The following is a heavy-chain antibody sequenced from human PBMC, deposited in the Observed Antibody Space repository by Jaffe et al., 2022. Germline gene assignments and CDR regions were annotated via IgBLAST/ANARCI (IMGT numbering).Heavy chain of an antibody. Sequence: EVQLVESGGGLVQPGRSLRLSCTASGFTFGDYAMSWVRQAPGKGLEWVGFIRSKAYGGTTEYAASVKGRFTISRDDSKSIAYLQMNSLKTEDTAVYYCTRIKGADSGYEEYFQHWGQGTLVTVSS. V-gene: IGHV3-49*04. CDR3: TRIKGADSGYEEYFQH. D-gene: IGHD5-12*01. CDR1: GFTFGDYA. J-gene: IGHJ1*01. CDR2: IRSKAYGGTT.